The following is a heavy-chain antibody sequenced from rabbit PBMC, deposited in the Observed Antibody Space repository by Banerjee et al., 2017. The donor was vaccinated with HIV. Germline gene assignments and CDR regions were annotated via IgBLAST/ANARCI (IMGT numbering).Heavy chain of an antibody. J-gene: IGHJ4*01. Sequence: QEQLVEYGGDLVQPGASLTLTCTASGFSFSSSYWICWVRQAPGKGLEWIGCIVTGSSGSTYYASWANGRFTISKTSTTVTLQMTSLTAADTATYFCARDAGSSYLFYFDLWGPGTLVTVS. CDR1: GFSFSSSYW. CDR3: ARDAGSSYLFYFDL. CDR2: IVTGSSGST. D-gene: IGHD8-1*01. V-gene: IGHV1S45*01.